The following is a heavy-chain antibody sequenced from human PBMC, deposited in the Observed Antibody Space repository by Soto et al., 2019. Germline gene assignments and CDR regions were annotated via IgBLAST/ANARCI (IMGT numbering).Heavy chain of an antibody. CDR1: GFTFSNSA. D-gene: IGHD3-10*01. Sequence: PGGSLRLSCAASGFTFSNSAVGWVRQAPGKGLEWVGFIRSKAYGGTTEYAASVKGRFTISRDDSKSIAYLQMNSLKTEDTAVYYCTSGFPYYYYYYGMDVWGQGTTVTVSS. CDR2: IRSKAYGGTT. J-gene: IGHJ6*02. CDR3: TSGFPYYYYYYGMDV. V-gene: IGHV3-49*04.